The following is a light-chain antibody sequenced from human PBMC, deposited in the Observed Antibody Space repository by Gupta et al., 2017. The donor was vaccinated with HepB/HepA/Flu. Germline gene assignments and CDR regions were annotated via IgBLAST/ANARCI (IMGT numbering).Light chain of an antibody. Sequence: EIVITQSPATLSVSPGERATLSCRASQSVSSDLAWYQQKPGQAPRLLIYGASTRATGIPARFSGSGSGTEFTLNISSLQSEDFAVYYCQQYNNWPLTFGGGTKVEIK. CDR1: QSVSSD. J-gene: IGKJ4*01. CDR2: GAS. V-gene: IGKV3-15*01. CDR3: QQYNNWPLT.